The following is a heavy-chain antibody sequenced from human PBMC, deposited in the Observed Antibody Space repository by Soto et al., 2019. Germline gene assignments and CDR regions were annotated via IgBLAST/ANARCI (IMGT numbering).Heavy chain of an antibody. Sequence: PSETLSLTCTVSGGSISSSSYYWGWIRQPPGKGLEWIGSIYYSGSTYYNPSLKSRVTISVDTSKNQFSLKLSSVTAADTAVYYCASRNTSMVTRYYYCGMDVCCQGTMVTVFS. CDR2: IYYSGST. CDR1: GGSISSSSYY. D-gene: IGHD5-18*01. CDR3: ASRNTSMVTRYYYCGMDV. V-gene: IGHV4-39*01. J-gene: IGHJ6*02.